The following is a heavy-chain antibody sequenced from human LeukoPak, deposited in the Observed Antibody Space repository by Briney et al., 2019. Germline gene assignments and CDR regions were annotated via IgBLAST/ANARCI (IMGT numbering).Heavy chain of an antibody. J-gene: IGHJ4*02. CDR2: IGGIYIET. D-gene: IGHD1-26*01. CDR3: AKDYGPGIVGTMGAY. CDR1: GFVFSTYS. V-gene: IGHV3-23*01. Sequence: GGSLRLSCSASGFVFSTYSMSWDRQAPGKGLEWISSIGGIYIETFYAESVQGRFTISRDNSKNTLYLHLNNLRAEDSAIYYCAKDYGPGIVGTMGAYWGQGTLVSVSS.